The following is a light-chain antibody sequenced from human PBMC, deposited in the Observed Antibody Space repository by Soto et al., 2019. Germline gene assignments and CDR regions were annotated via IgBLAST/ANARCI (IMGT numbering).Light chain of an antibody. V-gene: IGKV3-15*01. CDR1: QSISDN. CDR3: QQYHDWPLIT. Sequence: EIVLTQSPGTLSLSPGERATLSCRASQSISDNLVWYQQKPGQAPRLLLYGASTRATGTPARFSGGGSGADYFLTISSLQSEDFAVYYCQQYHDWPLITFGQGTRLEIK. CDR2: GAS. J-gene: IGKJ5*01.